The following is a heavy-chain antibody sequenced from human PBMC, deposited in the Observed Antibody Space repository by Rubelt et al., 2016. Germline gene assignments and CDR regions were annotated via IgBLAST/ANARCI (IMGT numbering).Heavy chain of an antibody. J-gene: IGHJ4*02. V-gene: IGHV3-23*01. CDR3: AKQGGGYSNS. Sequence: EVQLLESGGGLVQPGGSLRLSCAASGFTFSSFAVSWVRQAPGKGLEWVSAISGSGGRTYYEDSVKGGFTIYGDNSKITLYLQRNSLRAEDTAVYYCAKQGGGYSNSWGQGTLVTVSS. CDR2: ISGSGGRT. D-gene: IGHD4-11*01. CDR1: GFTFSSFA.